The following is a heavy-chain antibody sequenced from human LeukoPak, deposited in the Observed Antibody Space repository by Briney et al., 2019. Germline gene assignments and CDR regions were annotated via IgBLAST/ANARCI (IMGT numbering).Heavy chain of an antibody. Sequence: ASVKVSCKASGYTLTSYYMHWVRQAPGQGLEWMGIINPSGGSTSYAQKFQGRVTMTRDMSTSTVYMELSSLRSEDTAVYYCARSGLYSSSWYGIGYWGQGTLVTVSS. CDR3: ARSGLYSSSWYGIGY. J-gene: IGHJ4*02. V-gene: IGHV1-46*01. CDR2: INPSGGST. CDR1: GYTLTSYY. D-gene: IGHD6-13*01.